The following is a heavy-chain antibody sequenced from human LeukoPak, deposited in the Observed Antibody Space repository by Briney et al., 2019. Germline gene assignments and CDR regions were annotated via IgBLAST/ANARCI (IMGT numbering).Heavy chain of an antibody. D-gene: IGHD3-22*01. CDR2: IYYSGST. CDR1: GGSISSGGYY. CDR3: ARSEYYYDSSGYYGGFDY. V-gene: IGHV4-31*03. Sequence: SQTLSLTCTVSGGSISSGGYYWSWIRQHPGKGLEWIAYIYYSGSTYYNTSLKSRVTISVDTSKNQFSLKLSSVTAADTAVYYCARSEYYYDSSGYYGGFDYWGQGTLVTVSS. J-gene: IGHJ4*02.